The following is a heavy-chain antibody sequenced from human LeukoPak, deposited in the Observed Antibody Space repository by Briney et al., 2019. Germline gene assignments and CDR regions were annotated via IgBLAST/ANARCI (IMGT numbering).Heavy chain of an antibody. Sequence: GGSLRLSCAASGFTFSSYGMHWVRQAPGKGLEWVAVISYDGSNKYYADSVKGRFTISRDNSKNTLYLQMNSLRAGDTAVYYCAKSTHTNGGYMDVWGKGTTVTISS. J-gene: IGHJ6*03. CDR2: ISYDGSNK. CDR1: GFTFSSYG. V-gene: IGHV3-30*18. CDR3: AKSTHTNGGYMDV.